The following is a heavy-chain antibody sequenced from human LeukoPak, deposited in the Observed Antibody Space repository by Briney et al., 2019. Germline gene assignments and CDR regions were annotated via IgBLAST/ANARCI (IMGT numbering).Heavy chain of an antibody. Sequence: GGSLRLSCAASGFTFSRYSLSWVRQAPGKGLEWVSSISSSSSYIYYADSVKGRFTISRDNAKNTLYLQMNSLRAEDTAVYYCARRAGAYSHPYDYWGQGTLVTVSS. CDR2: ISSSSSYI. J-gene: IGHJ4*02. CDR3: ARRAGAYSHPYDY. V-gene: IGHV3-21*04. D-gene: IGHD4/OR15-4a*01. CDR1: GFTFSRYS.